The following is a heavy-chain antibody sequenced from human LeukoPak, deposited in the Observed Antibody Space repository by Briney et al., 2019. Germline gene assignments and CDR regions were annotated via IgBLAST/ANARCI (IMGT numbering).Heavy chain of an antibody. J-gene: IGHJ4*02. Sequence: GESLKISFKGSGYTFASYSIGWVPQMPGKGLEWMGIIYHGESSTSYSPSFEGQFTISADKSISTTYMQWSSLKASDSATYYCAREGNDYWGQGTLVTVSS. CDR2: IYHGESST. CDR1: GYTFASYS. CDR3: AREGNDY. V-gene: IGHV5-51*01.